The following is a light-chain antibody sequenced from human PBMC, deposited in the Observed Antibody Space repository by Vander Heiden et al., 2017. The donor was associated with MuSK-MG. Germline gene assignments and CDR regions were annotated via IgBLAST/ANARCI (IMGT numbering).Light chain of an antibody. V-gene: IGKV1-39*01. J-gene: IGKJ1*01. CDR3: QQSYSTQT. CDR2: AAS. CDR1: QSISSY. Sequence: DIQMTQFPSSLSASVGDRVTITCRASQSISSYLNWYQQKSGKAPKLLIYAASSFQSGVPSRFSGRGSGTDFTLTISSLQPEDFATYYWQQSYSTQTFGQGTKVKIK.